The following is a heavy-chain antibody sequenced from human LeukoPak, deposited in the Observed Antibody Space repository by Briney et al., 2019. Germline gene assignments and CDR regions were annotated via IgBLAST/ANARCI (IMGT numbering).Heavy chain of an antibody. CDR3: ARDLGSNFDY. V-gene: IGHV4-30-2*01. D-gene: IGHD2-15*01. CDR1: GGSISSGGYS. CDR2: IYHSGST. Sequence: SETLSLTCAVSGGSISSGGYSWSWIRQPPGKGLEWIGYIYHSGSTYYNPSLKSRVTISVDRSKNQFSLKLSSVTAADTAVYYCARDLGSNFDYWGQGTLVTVSS. J-gene: IGHJ4*02.